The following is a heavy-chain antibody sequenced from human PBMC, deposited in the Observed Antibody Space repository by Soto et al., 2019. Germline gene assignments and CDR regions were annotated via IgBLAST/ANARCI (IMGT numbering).Heavy chain of an antibody. CDR1: VFTFGDYA. Sequence: SLRLSCTSSVFTFGDYAMSWVRQSPGKGLEWVGFIRSKAYGGTTEYAASVKGRFTISRDDSKSIAYLQMNSLKTEDTAVYYCTRINYYGSGSYAPYYSYGMEVWGQGTTVTVSS. V-gene: IGHV3-49*04. CDR3: TRINYYGSGSYAPYYSYGMEV. CDR2: IRSKAYGGTT. D-gene: IGHD3-10*01. J-gene: IGHJ6*01.